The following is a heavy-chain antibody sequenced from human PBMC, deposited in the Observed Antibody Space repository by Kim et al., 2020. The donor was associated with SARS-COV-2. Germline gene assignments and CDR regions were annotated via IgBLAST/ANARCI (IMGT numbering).Heavy chain of an antibody. D-gene: IGHD6-6*01. Sequence: GGSLRLSCAASGFTFSSYAMSWVRQAPGKGLEWVSAISGSGGSTYYADSVKGRFTISRDNSKNTLYLQMNSLRAEDTAVYYCATVPGGDSSSPRADYYWGQGTLVTVSS. V-gene: IGHV3-23*01. CDR3: ATVPGGDSSSPRADYY. J-gene: IGHJ4*02. CDR2: ISGSGGST. CDR1: GFTFSSYA.